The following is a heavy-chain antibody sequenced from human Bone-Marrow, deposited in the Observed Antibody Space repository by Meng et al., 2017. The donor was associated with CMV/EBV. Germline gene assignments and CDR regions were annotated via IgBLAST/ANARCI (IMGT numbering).Heavy chain of an antibody. CDR1: GFTFSSYS. D-gene: IGHD1-26*01. CDR3: ARLRGGSYTRPFDY. CDR2: IYPGDSDT. V-gene: IGHV5-51*01. Sequence: GESLKISCAASGFTFSSYSMNWVRQAPGKGLEWMGIIYPGDSDTRYSPSFQGQVTISADKSISTAYLQWSSLKASDTAMYYCARLRGGSYTRPFDYWGQGTLVTVSS. J-gene: IGHJ4*02.